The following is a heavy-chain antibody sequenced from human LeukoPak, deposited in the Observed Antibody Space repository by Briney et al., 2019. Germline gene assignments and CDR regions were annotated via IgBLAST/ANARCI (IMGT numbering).Heavy chain of an antibody. V-gene: IGHV1-46*01. CDR2: INPSGGST. Sequence: ASVKVSCKASGYTFTSYYMHWVRQAPGQGLEGMGIINPSGGSTSYAQKFQGTVTMSRYTSTSTVYMELSSLRSEDTAVYYCATMDYFDYWGQGTLVTVSS. J-gene: IGHJ4*02. CDR1: GYTFTSYY. CDR3: ATMDYFDY.